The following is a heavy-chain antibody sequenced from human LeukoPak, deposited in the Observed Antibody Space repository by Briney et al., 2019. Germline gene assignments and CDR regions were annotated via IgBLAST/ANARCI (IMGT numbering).Heavy chain of an antibody. V-gene: IGHV3-48*03. CDR3: ARDYGPPDY. J-gene: IGHJ4*02. CDR1: GFTFSSYE. CDR2: ISSSGSTI. Sequence: SGGSLRLSCAAPGFTFSSYEMNWVRQAPGKGLEWVSYISSSGSTIYYADPVKGRFTISRDNAKNSLYLQMNSLRAEDTAVYYCARDYGPPDYWGQGTLVTVSS. D-gene: IGHD3-10*01.